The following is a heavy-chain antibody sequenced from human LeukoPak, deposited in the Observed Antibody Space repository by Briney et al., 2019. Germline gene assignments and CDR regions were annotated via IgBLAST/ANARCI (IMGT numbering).Heavy chain of an antibody. J-gene: IGHJ6*03. V-gene: IGHV3-21*06. D-gene: IGHD1-1*01. CDR1: GFTFSSYS. CDR2: ISSSANYI. CDR3: ARVVSVAWSERRPGYYYMDV. Sequence: PGGSLRLSCAASGFTFSSYSMIWVRQAPGKGLEWVSSISSSANYIYYTHSVKGRFTISRDNAKNSLYLQMNSLRAEDTAVYYCARVVSVAWSERRPGYYYMDVWGKGTTVTVSS.